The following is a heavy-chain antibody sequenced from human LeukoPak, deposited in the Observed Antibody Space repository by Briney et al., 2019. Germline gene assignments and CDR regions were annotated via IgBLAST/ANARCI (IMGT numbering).Heavy chain of an antibody. CDR2: IWYDEITK. Sequence: PGGSLRLSCVASGFTFRSYGIHWVRQAPGKGLEWLAFIWYDEITKNYADSVKGRFTISRDNSKNTLYLQMNSLRAEDTAVYYCAKDAPTYGDIGAFDIWGQGTMVTVSS. CDR1: GFTFRSYG. J-gene: IGHJ3*02. D-gene: IGHD4-17*01. CDR3: AKDAPTYGDIGAFDI. V-gene: IGHV3-30*02.